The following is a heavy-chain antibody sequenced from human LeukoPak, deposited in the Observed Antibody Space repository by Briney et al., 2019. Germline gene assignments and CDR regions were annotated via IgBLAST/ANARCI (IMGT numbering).Heavy chain of an antibody. D-gene: IGHD3-3*01. V-gene: IGHV4-4*07. J-gene: IGHJ4*02. CDR2: FYTSGST. CDR1: GDSISSYY. CDR3: GSRRTAMFGVIKGPIDY. Sequence: SETLSLTCIVSGDSISSYYWSWIRQPAGKGLEWIGRFYTSGSTNYNPSLKSRVIMSVDTSQNQFSLKLSSVTAADTAVYYCGSRRTAMFGVIKGPIDYWGQGTLVTVSS.